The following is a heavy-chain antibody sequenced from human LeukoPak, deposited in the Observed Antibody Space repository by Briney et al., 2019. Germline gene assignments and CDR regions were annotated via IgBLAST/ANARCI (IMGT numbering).Heavy chain of an antibody. D-gene: IGHD6-13*01. CDR2: IYYSGST. CDR1: GGSISSSSYY. CDR3: ARDGAGYSSSWYENEYYFDY. V-gene: IGHV4-39*07. Sequence: PSETLSLTCTVSGGSISSSSYYWGWIRQPPGKGLEWIGSIYYSGSTYYNPSLKSRVTISVDTSKNQFSLKLSSVTAADTAVYYCARDGAGYSSSWYENEYYFDYWGQGTLVTVSS. J-gene: IGHJ4*02.